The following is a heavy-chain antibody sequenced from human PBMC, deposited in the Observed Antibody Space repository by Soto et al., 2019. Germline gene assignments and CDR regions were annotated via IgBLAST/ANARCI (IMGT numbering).Heavy chain of an antibody. CDR1: GFTFSSYG. J-gene: IGHJ4*02. CDR2: ISYDGSNK. Sequence: GGSLRLSCAASGFTFSSYGMHWVRQAPGKGLEWVAVISYDGSNKYYADSVKGRFTISRDNSKNTLYLQMNSLRAEDTAVYYCAKEQRGYSGYDAYPFDYWGQGTLVTVSS. V-gene: IGHV3-30*18. D-gene: IGHD5-12*01. CDR3: AKEQRGYSGYDAYPFDY.